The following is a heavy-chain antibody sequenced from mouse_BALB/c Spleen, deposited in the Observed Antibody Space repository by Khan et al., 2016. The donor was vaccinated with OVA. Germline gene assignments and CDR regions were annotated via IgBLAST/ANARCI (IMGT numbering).Heavy chain of an antibody. CDR1: GYTFTNYG. CDR3: ASGGYWYFDV. CDR2: INTYTGEP. J-gene: IGHJ1*01. D-gene: IGHD1-1*02. V-gene: IGHV9-3-1*01. Sequence: VESGPELKKPGETVKISCKASGYTFTNYGMNWVKQAPGKGLKWMGWINTYTGEPTYADDFKGRFAFSLETSASTAYLQINNLKNEDTATYFCASGGYWYFDVWGAGTTVTVSS.